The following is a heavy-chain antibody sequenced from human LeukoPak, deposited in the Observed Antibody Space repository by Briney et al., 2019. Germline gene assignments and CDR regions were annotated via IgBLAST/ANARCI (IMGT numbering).Heavy chain of an antibody. Sequence: PGRSLRLSCAASGFTFSSFGMHWVRQAPGKGLEWVAVTSYDGSEKYYSDSVKGRFTISRDNSKTTLYLQMNSLRIEDTAVYYCAKDSEGLWLLGAYDIWGQGTRVTVSS. D-gene: IGHD5-12*01. V-gene: IGHV3-30*18. CDR3: AKDSEGLWLLGAYDI. J-gene: IGHJ3*02. CDR1: GFTFSSFG. CDR2: TSYDGSEK.